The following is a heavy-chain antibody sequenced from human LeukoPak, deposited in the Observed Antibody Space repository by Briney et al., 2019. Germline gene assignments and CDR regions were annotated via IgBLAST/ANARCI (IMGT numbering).Heavy chain of an antibody. J-gene: IGHJ4*02. D-gene: IGHD5-12*01. CDR2: IRKKGNSYTT. Sequence: QSGRSLRLSCAASGFTFSDHYMDWVRQAPGKGLEWVGRIRKKGNSYTTEYAASVKGRFTISRDDSKNSLYLQMNSLKTEDTAVYYCARVGSGYDLDYWGQGTLVTVSS. CDR1: GFTFSDHY. V-gene: IGHV3-72*01. CDR3: ARVGSGYDLDY.